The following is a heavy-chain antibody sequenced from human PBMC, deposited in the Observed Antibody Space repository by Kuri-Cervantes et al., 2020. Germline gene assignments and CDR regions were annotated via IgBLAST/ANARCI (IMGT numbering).Heavy chain of an antibody. CDR1: GGSISDSNYN. Sequence: SETLSLTCTVSGGSISDSNYNWAWIRQPPGKVLEWIGYIYYSGSTFYNPSLKSRVTISVDTSKNQFSLKLSSVTAADTAVYYCARDRVGGNSFDYWGQGTLVTVSS. D-gene: IGHD4-23*01. J-gene: IGHJ4*02. CDR3: ARDRVGGNSFDY. CDR2: IYYSGST. V-gene: IGHV4-31*03.